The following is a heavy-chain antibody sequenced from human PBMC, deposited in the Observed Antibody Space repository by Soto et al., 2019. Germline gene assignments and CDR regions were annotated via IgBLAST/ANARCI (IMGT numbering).Heavy chain of an antibody. D-gene: IGHD3-10*01. Sequence: QVQVVESGGGLVTPGGSLRLSCAASGFTFSDFYMSWIRQAPGKGLEWVSYVRGSTVYTNYADSVKGRFTISRDNAKNSLYLQMNSLRAEDTAVYYCARAGYYYGSGSLPYYFDSWGQGTLVTVSS. CDR3: ARAGYYYGSGSLPYYFDS. V-gene: IGHV3-11*05. J-gene: IGHJ4*02. CDR2: VRGSTVYT. CDR1: GFTFSDFY.